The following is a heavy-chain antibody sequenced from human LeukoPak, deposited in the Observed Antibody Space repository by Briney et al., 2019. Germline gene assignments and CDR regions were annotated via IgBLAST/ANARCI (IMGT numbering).Heavy chain of an antibody. CDR3: GRRRVVTASFYF. CDR1: GGSFSGYY. D-gene: IGHD2-21*02. V-gene: IGHV4-34*01. J-gene: IGHJ4*02. CDR2: INHSGST. Sequence: SETLSLTCAVYGGSFSGYYWSWIRQPPGKGLEWIGEINHSGSTNYNPSLKSRVTISVDTSKNQFSLKLSSVTAADTAVYYCGRRRVVTASFYFWGQGTLVTVSS.